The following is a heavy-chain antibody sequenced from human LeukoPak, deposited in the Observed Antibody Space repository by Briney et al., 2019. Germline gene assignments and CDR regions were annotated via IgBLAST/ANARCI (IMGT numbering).Heavy chain of an antibody. Sequence: PSETLSLTCTVSGGSISTYYWSWIRQPPGKGLEWIGYIYYSGSTNYNPSLKSRVTILVDTSKNQFSLKLSSVTAADTAVYFCARWEPRTGFDPWAREPWSPSPQ. CDR3: ARWEPRTGFDP. CDR1: GGSISTYY. V-gene: IGHV4-59*01. D-gene: IGHD1-26*01. J-gene: IGHJ5*02. CDR2: IYYSGST.